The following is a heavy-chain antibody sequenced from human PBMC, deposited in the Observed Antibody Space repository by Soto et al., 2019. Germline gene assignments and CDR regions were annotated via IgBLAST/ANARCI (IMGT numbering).Heavy chain of an antibody. CDR2: IYSGGST. Sequence: GGSLRLSCAASGFTVGSNYVSWVRQAPGKGLEWVSLIYSGGSTYYADSVKGRFTISRDNAKNSLYLQMNSLRAEDTAVYYCARDPGIDDYAPLDYWGQGTLVTVSS. V-gene: IGHV3-66*01. CDR1: GFTVGSNY. D-gene: IGHD4-17*01. J-gene: IGHJ4*02. CDR3: ARDPGIDDYAPLDY.